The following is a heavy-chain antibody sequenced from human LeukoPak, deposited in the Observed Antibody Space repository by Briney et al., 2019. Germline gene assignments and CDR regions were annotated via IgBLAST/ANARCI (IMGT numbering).Heavy chain of an antibody. Sequence: GGSLRLSCAASGFTFSSYWMHWVRQAPGKGLVWVSRINGGGSSTDYADSVKGRFTISRDNAKNTLYLQMNSLRAEDTAVYCCGREFCGGGSCPPDYWGQGTLVTVSS. D-gene: IGHD2-15*01. CDR3: GREFCGGGSCPPDY. J-gene: IGHJ4*02. CDR1: GFTFSSYW. CDR2: INGGGSST. V-gene: IGHV3-74*01.